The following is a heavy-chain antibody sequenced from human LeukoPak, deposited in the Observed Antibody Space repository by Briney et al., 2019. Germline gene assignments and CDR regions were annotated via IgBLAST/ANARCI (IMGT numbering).Heavy chain of an antibody. D-gene: IGHD3-10*01. V-gene: IGHV3-7*01. CDR3: AAPSEYYYMDV. Sequence: QPGGSLRLSCAASGFTFSSYWMSWVRQAPGKGLEWVANIKQDGSEKYYVDSVKGRFTISRDNAKNSLYLQMNSLRAEDTAVYYCAAPSEYYYMDVWGKGTTVTVSS. CDR2: IKQDGSEK. J-gene: IGHJ6*03. CDR1: GFTFSSYW.